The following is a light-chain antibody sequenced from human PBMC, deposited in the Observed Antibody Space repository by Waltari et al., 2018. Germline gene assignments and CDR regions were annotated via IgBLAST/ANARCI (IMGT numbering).Light chain of an antibody. J-gene: IGKJ4*01. Sequence: EVVLTQSPATLSFSPGERATLSCRASQSVNDYLAWYQQKPGPAPRLLMYDASNRATGIPARFSGSGSGTDFTLTISSLESEDFAVYYCQQRSNWPLTFGGGTKVEIK. CDR1: QSVNDY. CDR3: QQRSNWPLT. CDR2: DAS. V-gene: IGKV3-11*01.